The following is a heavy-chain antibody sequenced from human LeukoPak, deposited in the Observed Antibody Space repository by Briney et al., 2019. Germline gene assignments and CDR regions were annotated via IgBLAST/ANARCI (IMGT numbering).Heavy chain of an antibody. J-gene: IGHJ6*03. Sequence: GGSLRLSCAASGFTFSSYGMSWVRQAPGKGLEWVSAISGSGGSTYYADSVKGRFTISRDNSKNTLYLQMNSLRAEDTAVYYCAKGRGWEASYYYYYMDVWGKGTTVTISS. CDR1: GFTFSSYG. D-gene: IGHD1-26*01. V-gene: IGHV3-23*01. CDR3: AKGRGWEASYYYYYMDV. CDR2: ISGSGGST.